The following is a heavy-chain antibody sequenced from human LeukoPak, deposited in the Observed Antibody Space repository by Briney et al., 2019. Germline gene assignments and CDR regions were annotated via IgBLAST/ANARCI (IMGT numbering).Heavy chain of an antibody. V-gene: IGHV3-30*18. J-gene: IGHJ4*02. CDR1: GFTFSSYG. D-gene: IGHD5-18*01. Sequence: GGSLRLSCAASGFTFSSYGMHWVRQAPGKGLEWVAVISYDGSNKYYADSVKGRLTISRDNSKNTLYLQMNSLRAEDTAVYYCAKDSGGYSYGVDYWGQGTLVTVSS. CDR3: AKDSGGYSYGVDY. CDR2: ISYDGSNK.